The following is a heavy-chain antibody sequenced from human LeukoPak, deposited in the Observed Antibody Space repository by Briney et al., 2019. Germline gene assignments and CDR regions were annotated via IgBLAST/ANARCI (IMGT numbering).Heavy chain of an antibody. D-gene: IGHD6-6*01. CDR2: IFHSGNS. CDR3: ARDFSSSSSVYYYYYMDV. V-gene: IGHV4-38-2*02. CDR1: GYSMSSGYY. J-gene: IGHJ6*03. Sequence: TSSETLSLTCTVSGYSMSSGYYWGWIRQPPGKGLQWIGSIFHSGNSYYNPSLKSRVTISVDTSKNQFSLKVNSVTAADTAVYYCARDFSSSSSVYYYYYMDVWGKGTTVTVSS.